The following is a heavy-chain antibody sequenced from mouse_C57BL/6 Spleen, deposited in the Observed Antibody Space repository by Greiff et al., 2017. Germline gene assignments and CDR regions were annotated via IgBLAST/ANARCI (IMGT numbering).Heavy chain of an antibody. D-gene: IGHD2-1*01. V-gene: IGHV1-76*01. J-gene: IGHJ1*03. CDR3: ATGNSWYFDV. CDR2: IYPGSGNT. CDR1: GYTFTDYY. Sequence: QVQLQQSGAELVRPGASVKLSCKASGYTFTDYYINWVKQRPGQGLEWIARIYPGSGNTYYNEKFKGKATLTAEKSSSTAYMQLSSLTSEDSAVYFCATGNSWYFDVWGTGTTVTVSS.